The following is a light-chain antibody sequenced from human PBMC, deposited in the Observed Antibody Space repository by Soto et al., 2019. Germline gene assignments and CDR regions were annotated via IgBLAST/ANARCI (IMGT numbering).Light chain of an antibody. Sequence: QSALTQPASVSGSPGQSITISCTGTSSDVGSYNLVSWYQQHPGEAPKLMIYGGTKRPSGVSNRFSGSKSGNTASLTISGLQAEDEADYYCCSYAGITTYYVFGTGTKLT. CDR2: GGT. V-gene: IGLV2-23*01. J-gene: IGLJ1*01. CDR1: SSDVGSYNL. CDR3: CSYAGITTYYV.